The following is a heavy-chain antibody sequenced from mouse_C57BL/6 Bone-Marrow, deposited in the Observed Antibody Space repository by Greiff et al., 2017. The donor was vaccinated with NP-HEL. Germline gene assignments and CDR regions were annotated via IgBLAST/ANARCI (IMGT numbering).Heavy chain of an antibody. CDR3: AREDGLREYFDV. CDR2: IDPSDSCT. CDR1: GYTFTSYW. D-gene: IGHD1-1*01. J-gene: IGHJ1*03. Sequence: QVQLQQPGAELVMPGASVKLSCKASGYTFTSYWMHWVKQRPGQGLEWIGEIDPSDSCTKYNQKFKGKSTLTVEKYSSTAYMQLRSLTYEYSAVYYCAREDGLREYFDVWGTGTTVTVSS. V-gene: IGHV1-69*01.